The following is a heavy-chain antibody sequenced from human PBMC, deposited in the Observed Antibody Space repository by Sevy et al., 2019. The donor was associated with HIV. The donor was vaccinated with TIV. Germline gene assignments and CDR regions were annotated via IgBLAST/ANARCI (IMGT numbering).Heavy chain of an antibody. CDR1: GFTFSSYS. Sequence: GESLKISCVASGFTFSSYSMNWVRQAPGKGLEWVCYISSSSDSSRSLYYADSVKGRFSISRDNAKNSVHLQMTSLRVEDTAVYYCSRSDLSGWYFDFWGQRTLVTVSS. V-gene: IGHV3-48*01. D-gene: IGHD6-19*01. CDR3: SRSDLSGWYFDF. J-gene: IGHJ4*02. CDR2: ISSSSDSSRSL.